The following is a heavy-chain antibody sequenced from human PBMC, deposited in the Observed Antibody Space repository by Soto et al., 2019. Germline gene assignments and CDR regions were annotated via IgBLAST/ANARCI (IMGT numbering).Heavy chain of an antibody. CDR2: IYHSGIT. J-gene: IGHJ4*02. CDR1: GGSVTSYY. D-gene: IGHD3-16*01. Sequence: SETLSLTCTVSGGSVTSYYWSWIRQPPGKGLEWIGDIYHSGITKYNPSLKRRITISVDTSKNQFSLKLSSVTAADTAVYYGAREAHIGGYYFDYWGQGTLVTVSS. V-gene: IGHV4-59*02. CDR3: AREAHIGGYYFDY.